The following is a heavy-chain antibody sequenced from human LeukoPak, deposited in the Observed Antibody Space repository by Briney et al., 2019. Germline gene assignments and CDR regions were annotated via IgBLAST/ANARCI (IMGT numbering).Heavy chain of an antibody. J-gene: IGHJ4*02. V-gene: IGHV4-34*01. CDR1: GGSFSGYY. D-gene: IGHD5-24*01. CDR3: ARTPRDGYNSPYFDY. CDR2: INHSGST. Sequence: SETLSLTCAVYGGSFSGYYWSWIRQPPGKGLEWIGEINHSGSTNYNPSLKSRVTISVDTSKNQFSLKLNSVTAADTAVYYCARTPRDGYNSPYFDYWGQGTLVTVSS.